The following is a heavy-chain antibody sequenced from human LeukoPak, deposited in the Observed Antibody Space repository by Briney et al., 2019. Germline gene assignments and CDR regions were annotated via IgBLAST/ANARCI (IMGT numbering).Heavy chain of an antibody. CDR3: ARAGRSGYHGWFDP. CDR2: ISYSGYT. V-gene: IGHV4-61*01. CDR1: GGSVSSGSYF. J-gene: IGHJ5*02. Sequence: SETLSLTCTVSGGSVSSGSYFWSWIRQPPGKGLEWIGYISYSGYTNYNPSLKSRVTISVDTSKNQFSLKLSSVTAADTAVYYCARAGRSGYHGWFDPWGQGTLVTVSS. D-gene: IGHD3-22*01.